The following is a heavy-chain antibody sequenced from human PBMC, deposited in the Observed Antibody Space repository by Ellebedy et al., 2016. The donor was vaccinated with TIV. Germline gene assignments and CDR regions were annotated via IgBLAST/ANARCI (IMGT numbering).Heavy chain of an antibody. V-gene: IGHV4-38-2*02. CDR2: MFHSGST. CDR3: ARTDLRYGMDV. CDR1: GYSISSGYY. Sequence: SETLSLXXTVSGYSISSGYYWGWIRQPPGQGLEWIGSMFHSGSTYYNPSLRSRVTLSLDTSKNHLSLRLTSVTAADTAVYYCARTDLRYGMDVWGQGTTVTVS. J-gene: IGHJ6*02. D-gene: IGHD3/OR15-3a*01.